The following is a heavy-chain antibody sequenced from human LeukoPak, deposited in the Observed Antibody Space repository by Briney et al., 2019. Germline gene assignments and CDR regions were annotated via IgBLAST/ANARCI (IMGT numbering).Heavy chain of an antibody. V-gene: IGHV4-4*07. D-gene: IGHD4/OR15-4a*01. J-gene: IGHJ4*02. CDR1: GGSISGYY. CDR2: IYTSGST. CDR3: ARHRCPDYGATSPCFDY. Sequence: PSETLSLTCTVSGGSISGYYWSWLRQPAGNGLEWIGRIYTSGSTHYNSSLKGRVTMSVDTSKNQFSLKVRSVTAADTAVYYCARHRCPDYGATSPCFDYWGQGTLVTVSS.